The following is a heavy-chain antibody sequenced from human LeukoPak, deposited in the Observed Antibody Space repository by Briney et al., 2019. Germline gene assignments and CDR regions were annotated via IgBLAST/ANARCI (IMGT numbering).Heavy chain of an antibody. Sequence: SHTLSLTCAISGDSVSSNSAAWNWIRQSPSRGLEWLGRTYYRSKWYNDYAVSVKSRITINPDTSKNQFSLQLNSVTPEDTAVYYCARGPRDGYPIGDAFDIWGQGTMVTVSS. CDR2: TYYRSKWYN. J-gene: IGHJ3*02. D-gene: IGHD5-24*01. V-gene: IGHV6-1*01. CDR1: GDSVSSNSAA. CDR3: ARGPRDGYPIGDAFDI.